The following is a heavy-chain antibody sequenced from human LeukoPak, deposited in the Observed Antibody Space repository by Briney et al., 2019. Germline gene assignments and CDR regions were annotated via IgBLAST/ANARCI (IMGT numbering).Heavy chain of an antibody. CDR2: IWYDGSNK. CDR3: ARAAAGPLDY. D-gene: IGHD6-13*01. J-gene: IGHJ4*02. V-gene: IGHV3-33*08. CDR1: GLIFSNYG. Sequence: PGGSLRLSCAASGLIFSNYGMHWVRQAPGKGLEWVAVIWYDGSNKYYADSVKGRFTISRDNSKNTLYLQMNSLRAEDTAVYYCARAAAGPLDYWGQGTLVTVSS.